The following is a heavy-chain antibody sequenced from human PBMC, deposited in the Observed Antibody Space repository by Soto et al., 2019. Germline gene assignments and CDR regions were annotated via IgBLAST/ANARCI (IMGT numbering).Heavy chain of an antibody. CDR3: AREVYSSTYFDS. CDR2: IYWDDDH. V-gene: IGHV2-5*02. CDR1: GFSLSTSGVG. Sequence: QITLKESGATLVRPRQTLTLTCSFSGFSLSTSGVGVGWIRQPPGKALEWLALIYWDDDHRYSPSLKTRLTITKDTSKNQVVLTMTKLDPADTATYYCAREVYSSTYFDSWGQGTLVTVS. D-gene: IGHD6-13*01. J-gene: IGHJ4*02.